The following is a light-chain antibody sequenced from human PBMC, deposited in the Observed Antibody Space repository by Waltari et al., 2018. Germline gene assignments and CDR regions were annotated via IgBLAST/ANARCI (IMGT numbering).Light chain of an antibody. V-gene: IGKV3-11*01. J-gene: IGKJ3*01. Sequence: SCRASPRVTNYLARYQQKPGQAARLLIYDASNACTVVPPKFSGNVSGADITLSICGLAPKKFTVYYSQNRSNWVFTFGPGTKVDI. CDR1: PRVTNY. CDR3: QNRSNWVFT. CDR2: DAS.